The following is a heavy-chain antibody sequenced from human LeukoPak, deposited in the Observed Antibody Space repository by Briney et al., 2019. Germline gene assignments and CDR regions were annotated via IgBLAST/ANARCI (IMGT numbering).Heavy chain of an antibody. V-gene: IGHV3-21*01. D-gene: IGHD6-13*01. Sequence: PGGSLRLSCAASGFTFSSYTMNWVRQAPGKGLEWVSSISSSSSYIYYADSVKGRFTISRDNAKNSLYLQMNSPRAEDTAVYYCARFIAAPYYFDYWGRGTLVTVSS. CDR2: ISSSSSYI. CDR3: ARFIAAPYYFDY. CDR1: GFTFSSYT. J-gene: IGHJ4*02.